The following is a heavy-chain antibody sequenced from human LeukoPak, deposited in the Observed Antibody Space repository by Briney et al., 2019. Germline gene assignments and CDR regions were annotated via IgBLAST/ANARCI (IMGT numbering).Heavy chain of an antibody. V-gene: IGHV3-23*01. CDR2: ISGSGGST. D-gene: IGHD1-26*01. Sequence: PGGSLRLSCAASGFTFSSYAMSWVRQAPGKGLEWVSAISGSGGSTYYADSVKGRFTISRDNSKNTLYLQMNTLRAEDTAIYYCAVDLDLRVGSSVYWGQGTLVTVSS. CDR1: GFTFSSYA. CDR3: AVDLDLRVGSSVY. J-gene: IGHJ4*02.